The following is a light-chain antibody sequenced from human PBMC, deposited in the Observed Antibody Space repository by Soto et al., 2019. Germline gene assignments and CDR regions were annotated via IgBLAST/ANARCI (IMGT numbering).Light chain of an antibody. CDR1: QSISGY. Sequence: DIQMTQSPSSLAASVGDRVTITCRARQSISGYLSWFQQKPGKAPNLLIFATSTLQSGVPSRFSGSGSGTDFTLAISSLQPDDYATYYCQQTYSVPFTFGPGTKVDVK. J-gene: IGKJ3*01. CDR3: QQTYSVPFT. V-gene: IGKV1-39*01. CDR2: ATS.